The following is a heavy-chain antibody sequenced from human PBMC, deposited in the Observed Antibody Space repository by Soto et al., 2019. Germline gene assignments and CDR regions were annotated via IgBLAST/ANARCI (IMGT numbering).Heavy chain of an antibody. D-gene: IGHD2-15*01. CDR2: ISWNSGSI. V-gene: IGHV3-9*01. Sequence: DVQLVESGGGLVQPGRSLRLSCAASGFTFDDYAMHWVRQAPGKGLEWVSGISWNSGSIGYADSVKGRFTISRDNAKNSLYLQMNSLRAEDTALYYCAKDYTAAASNYYYYMDVWGKGTTVTVSS. CDR3: AKDYTAAASNYYYYMDV. J-gene: IGHJ6*03. CDR1: GFTFDDYA.